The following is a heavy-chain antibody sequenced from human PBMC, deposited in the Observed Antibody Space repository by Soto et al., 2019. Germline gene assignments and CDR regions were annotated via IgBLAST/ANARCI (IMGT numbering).Heavy chain of an antibody. Sequence: QVQLVQSGAEVKKPGASVKVSCKASGYTFTGYYMHWVRQAPGQGLEWMGWINPNSGGTNYAQKFQGWVTMTRDTPISTAYMKLGRLRSDDTAVYYYARDLTCEGSYRCYYYGMDVWGQGTTVTVSS. D-gene: IGHD3-16*02. CDR2: INPNSGGT. J-gene: IGHJ6*02. CDR1: GYTFTGYY. CDR3: ARDLTCEGSYRCYYYGMDV. V-gene: IGHV1-2*04.